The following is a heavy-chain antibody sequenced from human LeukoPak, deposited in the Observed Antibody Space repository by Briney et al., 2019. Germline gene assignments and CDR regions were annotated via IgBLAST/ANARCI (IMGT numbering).Heavy chain of an antibody. CDR3: ARDNSMEDTAWWFDP. CDR2: INPNSGGT. CDR1: GYTFTGYY. J-gene: IGHJ5*02. V-gene: IGHV1-2*02. Sequence: ASVKVSCKASGYTFTGYYMHWVRQAPGQGLEWIGWINPNSGGTNYAQKFQGRVTMTRDTSISTAYMELSRLRSDDTAVYYCARDNSMEDTAWWFDPWGQGTLVIVSS. D-gene: IGHD1-1*01.